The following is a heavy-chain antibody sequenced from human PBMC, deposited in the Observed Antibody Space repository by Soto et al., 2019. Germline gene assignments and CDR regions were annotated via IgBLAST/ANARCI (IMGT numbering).Heavy chain of an antibody. V-gene: IGHV1-18*01. Sequence: QVQLVQSGAEVKKPGASVKVSCKTSGYTFTNFGLSWVRQAPGQGLEWMGWISAYNGNTNYAQNCQGRVTMTTDTSKSKAYMLQRSLRSDDAPVYYCARGGTPIDDWGQGTLDTVSS. D-gene: IGHD3-16*01. CDR3: ARGGTPIDD. CDR1: GYTFTNFG. J-gene: IGHJ4*02. CDR2: ISAYNGNT.